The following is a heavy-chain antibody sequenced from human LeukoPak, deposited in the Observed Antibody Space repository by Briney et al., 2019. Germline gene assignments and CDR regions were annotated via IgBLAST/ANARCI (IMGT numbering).Heavy chain of an antibody. V-gene: IGHV3-66*01. J-gene: IGHJ4*02. CDR2: IYSGGST. Sequence: GGSLRLSCEASGLTFSSYAMNWVRQAPGKGLEWVSVIYSGGSTYYADSVKGRFTISRDNSKNTLYLQMNSLRVEDTAVYYCALGLVTDYWGQGTLVTVSS. D-gene: IGHD3-9*01. CDR1: GLTFSSYA. CDR3: ALGLVTDY.